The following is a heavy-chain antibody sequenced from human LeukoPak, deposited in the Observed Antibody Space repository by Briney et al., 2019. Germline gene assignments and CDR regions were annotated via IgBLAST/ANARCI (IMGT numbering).Heavy chain of an antibody. Sequence: GGSLRLSCAASGFTFSSYEMNWVRQAPGKGLEWVSYISSSGSTIYYADSVKGRFTISRDNAKNSLYLQMNSLRAEDTAVYYCARDVGVTYYYDSSGYYSSNYFDYWGQGTLVTVSS. D-gene: IGHD3-22*01. CDR1: GFTFSSYE. CDR2: ISSSGSTI. V-gene: IGHV3-48*03. CDR3: ARDVGVTYYYDSSGYYSSNYFDY. J-gene: IGHJ4*02.